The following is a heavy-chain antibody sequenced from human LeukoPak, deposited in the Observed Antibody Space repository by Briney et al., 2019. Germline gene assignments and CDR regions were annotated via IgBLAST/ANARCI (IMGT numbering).Heavy chain of an antibody. CDR3: ARDGGGIAAAGYFDY. J-gene: IGHJ4*02. CDR2: IIPIFGTA. D-gene: IGHD6-13*01. Sequence: ASVKVSCKASGGTFSSYAISWVRQAPGQGLEWMGGIIPIFGTANYAQKFQGRVTITADKSTSTAYMELSSLRSEDTAVYYCARDGGGIAAAGYFDYWGQGTLVTVSS. CDR1: GGTFSSYA. V-gene: IGHV1-69*06.